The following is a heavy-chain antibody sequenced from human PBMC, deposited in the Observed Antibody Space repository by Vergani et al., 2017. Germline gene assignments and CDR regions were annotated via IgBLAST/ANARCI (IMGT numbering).Heavy chain of an antibody. Sequence: EVRLVQSGPEVKKPGESVKISCETSGYTFTNYWVAWVRQRPGKGLEWMGLIFPGDADTRYSPSFEGQVTISTDTSTSTAYVQWPSLKASDTAVYFCARLPRGLRGMSLVYWGQGTLVTVSS. CDR3: ARLPRGLRGMSLVY. CDR1: GYTFTNYW. V-gene: IGHV5-51*01. D-gene: IGHD3-10*01. CDR2: IFPGDADT. J-gene: IGHJ4*02.